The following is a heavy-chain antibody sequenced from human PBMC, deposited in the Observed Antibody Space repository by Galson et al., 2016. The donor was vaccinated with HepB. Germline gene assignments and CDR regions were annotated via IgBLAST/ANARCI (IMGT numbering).Heavy chain of an antibody. CDR2: ISYDGSTT. CDR1: GFTFSNYA. V-gene: IGHV3-30-3*01. J-gene: IGHJ4*02. D-gene: IGHD6-19*01. Sequence: SLRLSCAASGFTFSNYAMHWVRQAPGKGLEWVAVISYDGSTTYYADSVKGPFTISRDNSKNTLYLQMNSLRAEDTAVYYCARAIAVADPFDYWGQGTLVTVSS. CDR3: ARAIAVADPFDY.